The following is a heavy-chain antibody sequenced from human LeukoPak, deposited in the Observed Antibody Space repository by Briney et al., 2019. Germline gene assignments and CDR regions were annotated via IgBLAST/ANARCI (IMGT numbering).Heavy chain of an antibody. J-gene: IGHJ4*02. Sequence: PGGSLRLSCAASGFSVSGNYMSWVRQAPGKGLEWVSYITSDRRTISYADPVKGRFTISRDNDKRLLYLQMDSLRAGDTAIYYCARSTSGTFDYWGQGMLVTVSS. D-gene: IGHD6-13*01. CDR2: ITSDRRTI. V-gene: IGHV3-11*04. CDR3: ARSTSGTFDY. CDR1: GFSVSGNY.